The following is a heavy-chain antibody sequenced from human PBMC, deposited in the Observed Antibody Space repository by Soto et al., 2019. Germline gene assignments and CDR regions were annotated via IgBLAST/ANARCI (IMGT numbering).Heavy chain of an antibody. CDR2: IYYSGST. CDR1: GGSISSSSYY. V-gene: IGHV4-39*01. Sequence: QLQLQESGPGLVKPSETLSLTCTVSGGSISSSSYYWGWIRQPPGKGLEWIGSIYYSGSTYYNPSPKSRVPISVDTSQNQFSLKLSSVTAADTAVYYCARRGSGSYSDYWGQGTLVTVSS. J-gene: IGHJ4*02. CDR3: ARRGSGSYSDY. D-gene: IGHD3-10*01.